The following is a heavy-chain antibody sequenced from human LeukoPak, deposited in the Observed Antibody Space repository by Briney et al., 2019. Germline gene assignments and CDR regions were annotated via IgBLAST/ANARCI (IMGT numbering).Heavy chain of an antibody. V-gene: IGHV4-39*02. Sequence: KPSETLSLTCTVSGGSISSRSYYWGWIRQPPGKGLEWIGSIYYSGSTYYNPSLKSRVTISVDTSKNQFSLKLSSVTAADTAVYYCARDYGGNFGGDAFDIWGQGTMVTVSS. CDR3: ARDYGGNFGGDAFDI. J-gene: IGHJ3*02. D-gene: IGHD4-23*01. CDR2: IYYSGST. CDR1: GGSISSRSYY.